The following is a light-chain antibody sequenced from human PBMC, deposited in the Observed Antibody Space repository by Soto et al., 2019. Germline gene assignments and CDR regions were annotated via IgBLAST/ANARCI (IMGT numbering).Light chain of an antibody. J-gene: IGKJ1*01. CDR2: AAS. CDR1: QGISNY. V-gene: IGKV1-17*03. CDR3: LQSYSTPGQWT. Sequence: DIQMTQSPSAMSASVGDRVTITCRASQGISNYLAWFQQKPGKVPKRLIYAASNLQSGVPSRFSGSGSGTEFSLTISSLQPEDFATYYCLQSYSTPGQWTFGQGTKVDIK.